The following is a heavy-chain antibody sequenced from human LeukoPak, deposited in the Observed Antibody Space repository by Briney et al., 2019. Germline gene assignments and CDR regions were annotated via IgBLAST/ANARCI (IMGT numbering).Heavy chain of an antibody. Sequence: SETLSLTCTVSGGSMSSYYWMWIRQPPGKGLEWIGSISYSGKTNHNPPLKSRVTISVDTSKNQFSLKLSSVTAADTAVYYCTRVGPSLHWNPDYWGQGTLVTVSS. CDR1: GGSMSSYY. D-gene: IGHD1-1*01. J-gene: IGHJ4*02. V-gene: IGHV4-59*01. CDR3: TRVGPSLHWNPDY. CDR2: ISYSGKT.